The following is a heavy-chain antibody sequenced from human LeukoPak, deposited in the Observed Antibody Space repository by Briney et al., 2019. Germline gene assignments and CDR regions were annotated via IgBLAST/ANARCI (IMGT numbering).Heavy chain of an antibody. Sequence: SVKVSCTASVYSFTSYGNSWVRLAPAPGMEWMGVISDYNGSTNYAQKLQGRVTMTTDTSTSTAYMEVRSLTAADTAVYYCARDPRQFSYGCYFDYWGQGTLVTVSS. CDR3: ARDPRQFSYGCYFDY. V-gene: IGHV1-18*01. J-gene: IGHJ4*02. CDR2: ISDYNGST. CDR1: VYSFTSYG. D-gene: IGHD5-18*01.